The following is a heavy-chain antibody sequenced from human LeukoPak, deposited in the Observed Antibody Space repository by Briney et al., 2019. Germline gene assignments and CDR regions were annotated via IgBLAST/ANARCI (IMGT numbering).Heavy chain of an antibody. J-gene: IGHJ4*02. CDR1: GGSVSSSDYY. CDR2: ISGTA. Sequence: PSETLSLTCTVSGGSVSSSDYYWGWIRQPPGKGLEWIGSISGTAYYNPSLASRVGISEDTSKNQFSLKLHSVTAADTAVYYCAREKASSSPFDYWGQGTLVTVSS. V-gene: IGHV4-39*02. D-gene: IGHD6-13*01. CDR3: AREKASSSPFDY.